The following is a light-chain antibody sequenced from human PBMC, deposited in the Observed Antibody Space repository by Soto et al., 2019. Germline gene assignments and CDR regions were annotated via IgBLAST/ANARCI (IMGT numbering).Light chain of an antibody. J-gene: IGKJ4*01. CDR1: QSLLHSNGYNY. V-gene: IGKV2-28*01. CDR2: LGS. CDR3: MQALQTPLS. Sequence: DVVMTQSPLSLPVTPGEPASISCRSSQSLLHSNGYNYLDWFLQRPGQSPQLLIYLGSNRASGVTDRLSGSGPGTDSTLNISRVEAEDVGVYYCMQALQTPLSLGGGTKVDIK.